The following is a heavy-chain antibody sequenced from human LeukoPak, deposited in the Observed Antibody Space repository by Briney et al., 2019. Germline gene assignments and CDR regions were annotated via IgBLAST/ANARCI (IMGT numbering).Heavy chain of an antibody. CDR2: IYYSGST. Sequence: PSETLSLTCTVSGGSINSYYWSWIRQSPGKGLEWIGYIYYSGSTNYNPPLKSRVTMSVDMSKNQFSLKLRSVTAADTAVYYCARTTEGGYTYDYFYYYYMDVWGKGTTVTISS. CDR1: GGSINSYY. CDR3: ARTTEGGYTYDYFYYYYMDV. D-gene: IGHD5-18*01. V-gene: IGHV4-59*01. J-gene: IGHJ6*03.